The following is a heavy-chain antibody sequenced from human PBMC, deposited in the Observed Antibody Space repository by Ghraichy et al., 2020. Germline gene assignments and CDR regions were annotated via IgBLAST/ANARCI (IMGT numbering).Heavy chain of an antibody. Sequence: QTLSLTCNVSGGSISNRNYYWGWIRQPPGKELEWIGSIYHTASAYYNPSLKNRVTISVDTPKNQFSLRLDSVTAADTALYYCARLDSSSSPPYYMDVWGKGTTVTVSS. V-gene: IGHV4-39*01. CDR1: GGSISNRNYY. J-gene: IGHJ6*03. D-gene: IGHD6-6*01. CDR2: IYHTASA. CDR3: ARLDSSSSPPYYMDV.